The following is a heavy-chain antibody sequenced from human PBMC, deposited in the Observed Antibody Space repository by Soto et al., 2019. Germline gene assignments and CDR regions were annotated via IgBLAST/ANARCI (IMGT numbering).Heavy chain of an antibody. Sequence: EPLSLTCTVSGGSISSSNYYWGWIRQPPGKGLEWIGSIYYSGSTAYNSSLKSRVTMSVDTSKNQLSLRLSSVTAADTAVYYCASPTLGAFDIWGQGTMVTVSS. CDR3: ASPTLGAFDI. CDR1: GGSISSSNYY. J-gene: IGHJ3*02. CDR2: IYYSGST. D-gene: IGHD3-16*01. V-gene: IGHV4-39*01.